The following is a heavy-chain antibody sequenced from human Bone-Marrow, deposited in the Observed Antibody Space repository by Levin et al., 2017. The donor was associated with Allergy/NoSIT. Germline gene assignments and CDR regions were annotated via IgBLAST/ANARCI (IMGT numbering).Heavy chain of an antibody. D-gene: IGHD3-3*01. J-gene: IGHJ2*01. Sequence: GGSLRLSCAASGFTVSSNYMSWVRQAPGKGLEWVSVIYSGGSTYYADSVKGRFTISRDNSKNTLYLQMNSLRAEDTAVYYCARAVGGYWYFDLWRRGTLVTVSS. CDR3: ARAVGGYWYFDL. V-gene: IGHV3-53*01. CDR2: IYSGGST. CDR1: GFTVSSNY.